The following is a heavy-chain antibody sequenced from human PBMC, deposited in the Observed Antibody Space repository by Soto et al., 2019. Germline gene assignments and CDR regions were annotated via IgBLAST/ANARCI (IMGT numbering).Heavy chain of an antibody. CDR2: FDPEDGET. Sequence: ASVKVSCKVSGYTRTELSMHWVLQAPGKGLEWMGGFDPEDGETIYAQKFQGRVTMTEDTSTDTAYMELSSLRSEDTAVYYCATDLNSIAVAGNNWFDPWGQEALVTVSS. CDR3: ATDLNSIAVAGNNWFDP. V-gene: IGHV1-24*01. CDR1: GYTRTELS. J-gene: IGHJ5*02. D-gene: IGHD6-19*01.